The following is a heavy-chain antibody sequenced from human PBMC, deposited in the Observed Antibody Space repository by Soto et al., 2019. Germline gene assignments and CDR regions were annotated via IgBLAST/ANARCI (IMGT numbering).Heavy chain of an antibody. J-gene: IGHJ6*03. Sequence: GALRLSCAASGFTFSSYAMSWVRPAPGKGLEWVSAISGSGGSTYYADSVKGRFTISRDNSKNTLYLQMNSLRAEDTAVYYCAKPSGYYYYYMDVWGKGTTVTVSS. CDR3: AKPSGYYYYYMDV. V-gene: IGHV3-23*01. CDR1: GFTFSSYA. CDR2: ISGSGGST.